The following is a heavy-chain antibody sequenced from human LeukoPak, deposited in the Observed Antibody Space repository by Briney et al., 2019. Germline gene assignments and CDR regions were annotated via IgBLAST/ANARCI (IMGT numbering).Heavy chain of an antibody. D-gene: IGHD2-2*01. J-gene: IGHJ4*02. Sequence: GGSLRLSCSASGFTFSNYAMYWVRQAPGKGLEWVSAITGIGDATYYADSVKGRFTISRENSKNTLYLQMNSLRDEDTAVYYCAKGSRVSDYWGQGSLVTVSS. CDR3: AKGSRVSDY. CDR1: GFTFSNYA. CDR2: ITGIGDAT. V-gene: IGHV3-23*01.